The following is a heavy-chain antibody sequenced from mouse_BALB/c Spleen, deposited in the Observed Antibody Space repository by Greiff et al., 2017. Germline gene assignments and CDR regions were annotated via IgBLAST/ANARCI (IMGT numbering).Heavy chain of an antibody. Sequence: QVQLQQSGAELMKPGASVKISCKATGYTFSSYWIEWVKQRPGHGLEWIGEILPGSGSTNYNEKFKGKATFTADTSSNTAYMQLSSLTSEDSAVYYCARRAYGSSYYYAMDYWGQGTSVTVSS. D-gene: IGHD1-1*01. CDR3: ARRAYGSSYYYAMDY. V-gene: IGHV1-9*01. CDR1: GYTFSSYW. CDR2: ILPGSGST. J-gene: IGHJ4*01.